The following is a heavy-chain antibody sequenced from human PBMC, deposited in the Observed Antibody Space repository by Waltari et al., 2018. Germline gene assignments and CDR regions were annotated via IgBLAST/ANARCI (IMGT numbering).Heavy chain of an antibody. Sequence: VQLLESGGGLVQPGGSLRLSCAASGFTFSSYAMSWIRQPPGKGLEWIGYIYYSGSTNYNPSLKSRVTISVDTSKNQFSLKLSSVTAADTAVYYCARGGYYDSSGYLEYWGQGTLVTVSS. CDR1: GFTFSSYA. J-gene: IGHJ4*02. CDR2: IYYSGST. V-gene: IGHV4-59*01. CDR3: ARGGYYDSSGYLEY. D-gene: IGHD3-22*01.